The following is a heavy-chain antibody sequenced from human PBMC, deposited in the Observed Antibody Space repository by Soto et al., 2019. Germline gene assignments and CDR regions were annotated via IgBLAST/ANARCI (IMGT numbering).Heavy chain of an antibody. Sequence: TSETMCLTCTVSGGSISGGGYYWSWIRQHPGKGLEWIGYIYYSGSTYYNPSLKSRVTISVDRSKNQFSLKVSSVTAADTAVYYCARHNRYTDSWSLVDYYYDMDVWGQGTSVTVSS. V-gene: IGHV4-31*02. CDR2: IYYSGST. CDR1: GGSISGGGYY. J-gene: IGHJ6*02. CDR3: ARHNRYTDSWSLVDYYYDMDV. D-gene: IGHD6-13*01.